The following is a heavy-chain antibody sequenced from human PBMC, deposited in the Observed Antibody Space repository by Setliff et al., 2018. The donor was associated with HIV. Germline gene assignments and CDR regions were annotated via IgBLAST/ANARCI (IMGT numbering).Heavy chain of an antibody. D-gene: IGHD6-13*01. V-gene: IGHV1-18*01. Sequence: ASVKVSCKASGYTFSTYSITWVRQAPGQGLEWMGWVSAYNGHTDFAQKFQGRITLTTDTSSNTAYMELRSLRSDDAAIYYCARDLFRWAAAGPNYFDSWGQGTLVTVSS. CDR3: ARDLFRWAAAGPNYFDS. CDR1: GYTFSTYS. J-gene: IGHJ4*02. CDR2: VSAYNGHT.